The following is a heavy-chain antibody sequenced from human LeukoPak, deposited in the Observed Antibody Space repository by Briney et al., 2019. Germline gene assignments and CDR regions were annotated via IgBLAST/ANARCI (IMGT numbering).Heavy chain of an antibody. CDR2: INTKTGTP. Sequence: GASVKVSCKASGYTFTKNAINWVRQVPGQGLEWMGWINTKTGTPTYAQGFTGRFVFSLDMSVSTAFLQISSLKPTDTAVYFCARRSPTADAFDIWGQGTLVIVSS. CDR1: GYTFTKNA. V-gene: IGHV7-4-1*02. J-gene: IGHJ3*02. D-gene: IGHD5-18*01. CDR3: ARRSPTADAFDI.